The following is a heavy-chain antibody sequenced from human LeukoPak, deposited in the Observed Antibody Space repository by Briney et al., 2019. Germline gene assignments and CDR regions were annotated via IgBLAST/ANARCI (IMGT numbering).Heavy chain of an antibody. CDR1: GVTLNSNY. J-gene: IGHJ4*02. CDR3: AKLYSSSSGIDY. V-gene: IGHV3-66*02. D-gene: IGHD6-6*01. CDR2: IDSGGTT. Sequence: PGGSLRLSCAASGVTLNSNYLSWVRQAPGRGLEWVSLIDSGGTTSYADSVKGRFTISRDNSKNTLYLQMNSLRAEDTAVYYCAKLYSSSSGIDYWGQGTLVTVSS.